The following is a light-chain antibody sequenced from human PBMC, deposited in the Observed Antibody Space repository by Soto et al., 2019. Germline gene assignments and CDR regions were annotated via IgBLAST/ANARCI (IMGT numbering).Light chain of an antibody. CDR3: HSYDSRLNCYV. CDR1: NSNIGAGFA. Sequence: QLVLTQPPSVSGAPGQRVTISCTGSNSNIGAGFAVHWYQQLPGTAPKLLIHGNNNRPSGVPDRFSGSKSDTSASLAITGLQADDEAAYYCHSYDSRLNCYVFGTGTKLTVL. J-gene: IGLJ1*01. V-gene: IGLV1-40*01. CDR2: GNN.